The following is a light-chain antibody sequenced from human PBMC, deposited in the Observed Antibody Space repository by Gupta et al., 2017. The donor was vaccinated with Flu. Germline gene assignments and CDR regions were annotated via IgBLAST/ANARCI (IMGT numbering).Light chain of an antibody. Sequence: RVTISCSGSSSNIGSNIVTWFQQLPGTAPKLLIYSNNERPSGVPDRFSGSKSGTSASLAISGLQSEDEADYYCAAWDDSLSGWVFGGGTKLTVL. CDR1: SSNIGSNI. CDR3: AAWDDSLSGWV. V-gene: IGLV1-44*01. CDR2: SNN. J-gene: IGLJ3*02.